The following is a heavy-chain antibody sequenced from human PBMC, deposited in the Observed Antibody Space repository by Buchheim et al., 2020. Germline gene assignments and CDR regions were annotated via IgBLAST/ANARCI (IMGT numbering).Heavy chain of an antibody. J-gene: IGHJ4*02. V-gene: IGHV3-21*06. D-gene: IGHD3-10*01. CDR3: ARDRGTENTPGFY. Sequence: EVQLVVSGGGLVKPGGSLRLSCAASGFTFSAYNMNWVRQAPGKGLEWVSSISSGSSYIFYADSAKGRFTISRDNVKNSLYLQMNSLRAEDTAVYYCARDRGTENTPGFYWGQGTL. CDR2: ISSGSSYI. CDR1: GFTFSAYN.